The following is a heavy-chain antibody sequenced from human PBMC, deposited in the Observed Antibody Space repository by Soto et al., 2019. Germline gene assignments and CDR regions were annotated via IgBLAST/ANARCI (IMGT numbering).Heavy chain of an antibody. CDR3: ARDPRVVGATNYYYGMDV. D-gene: IGHD1-26*01. CDR2: IIPIFGTA. Sequence: SVKVSCKASGGTFSSYAISWVRQAPGQGLEWMGGIIPIFGTANYAQKFQGRVTITADESTSTAYMELSSLRSEDTAVYYCARDPRVVGATNYYYGMDVWGQGTTVTVSS. CDR1: GGTFSSYA. J-gene: IGHJ6*02. V-gene: IGHV1-69*13.